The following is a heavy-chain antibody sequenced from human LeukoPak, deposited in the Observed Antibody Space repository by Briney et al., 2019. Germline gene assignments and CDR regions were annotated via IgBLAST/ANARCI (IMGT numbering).Heavy chain of an antibody. CDR3: ARRYFYDSSLDY. CDR1: GFTFNTYG. J-gene: IGHJ4*02. Sequence: PGGSLRLSCAASGFTFNTYGMTWVRQAPGKGLEWVSYISSSGGTIYYADSVKGRFTVSRDNAKNSLYLQMNSLRDEDTALYYCARRYFYDSSLDYWGQGTLVTVSS. V-gene: IGHV3-48*02. D-gene: IGHD3-22*01. CDR2: ISSSGGTI.